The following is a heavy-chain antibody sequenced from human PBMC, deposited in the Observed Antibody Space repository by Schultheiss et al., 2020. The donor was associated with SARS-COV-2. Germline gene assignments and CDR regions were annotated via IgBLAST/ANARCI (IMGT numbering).Heavy chain of an antibody. J-gene: IGHJ5*02. CDR1: GGSISSYY. D-gene: IGHD3-3*01. CDR2: IYYSGST. CDR3: ARGITIFHNWFDP. V-gene: IGHV4-59*01. Sequence: SETLSLTCTVSGGSISSYYWSWIRQPPGKGLEWIGYIYYSGSTNYNPSLKSRVTISVDTSKNQFSLKLSSVTAADTAVYYCARGITIFHNWFDPWGQGTLVTVSS.